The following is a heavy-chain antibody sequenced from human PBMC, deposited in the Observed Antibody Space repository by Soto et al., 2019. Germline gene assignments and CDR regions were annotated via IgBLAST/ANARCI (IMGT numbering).Heavy chain of an antibody. Sequence: ASVKVSCKASGYTFTSYAIHWVRQAPGQRLEWMGWINAGNGNTKYSQKFQGRVTITRDTSASTVHMELSSLGSEDTAVYYCARDPLAVAGTLDYWGQGTLVTVSS. D-gene: IGHD6-19*01. V-gene: IGHV1-3*01. J-gene: IGHJ4*02. CDR1: GYTFTSYA. CDR3: ARDPLAVAGTLDY. CDR2: INAGNGNT.